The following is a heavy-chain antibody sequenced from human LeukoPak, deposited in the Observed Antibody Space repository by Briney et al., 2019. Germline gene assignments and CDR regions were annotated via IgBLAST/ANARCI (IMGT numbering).Heavy chain of an antibody. D-gene: IGHD3-10*01. V-gene: IGHV4-59*08. CDR3: ARHAQLLWFGELLAWFDY. Sequence: SETLSLTCTVSGGSISSYYWSWIRQPPGKGLEWIGYIYYSGSTNYNPSLKSRVTISVETSKNQFSLKLSSVTAADTAVYYCARHAQLLWFGELLAWFDYWGQGTLVTVSS. CDR2: IYYSGST. CDR1: GGSISSYY. J-gene: IGHJ4*02.